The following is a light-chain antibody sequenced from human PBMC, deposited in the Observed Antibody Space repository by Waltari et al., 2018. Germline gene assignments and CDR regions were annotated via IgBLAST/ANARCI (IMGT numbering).Light chain of an antibody. CDR3: QHYKSLPVS. J-gene: IGKJ1*01. CDR1: QSVSIY. CDR2: HTS. V-gene: IGKV3-20*01. Sequence: IVLTPSPGTLSLSPGERATLSCRASQSVSIYLAWYQQKPGQAPRPLIYHTSTRATGIPDRFSGSGSGTDFSLTISGLEPEDFAVYYCQHYKSLPVSFGQGTRVEIK.